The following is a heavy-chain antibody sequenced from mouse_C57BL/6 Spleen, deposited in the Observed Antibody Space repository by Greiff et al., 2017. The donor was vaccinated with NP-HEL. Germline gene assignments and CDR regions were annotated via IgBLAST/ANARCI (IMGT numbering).Heavy chain of an antibody. V-gene: IGHV5-6*01. CDR2: ISSGGSYT. CDR1: GFTFSSYG. D-gene: IGHD2-4*01. Sequence: EVQLVESGGDLVKPGGSLKLSCAASGFTFSSYGMSWVRQTPDKRLEWVATISSGGSYTYYPDSVQGRFTISRDNAKNTLYLQMSSVKSEDTAMCCCARESDYDGPYAMGDGGQGASVTVSS. J-gene: IGHJ4*01. CDR3: ARESDYDGPYAMGD.